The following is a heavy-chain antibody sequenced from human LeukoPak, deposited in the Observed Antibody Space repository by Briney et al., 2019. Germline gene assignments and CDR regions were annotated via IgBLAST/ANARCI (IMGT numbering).Heavy chain of an antibody. V-gene: IGHV4-59*01. CDR3: ARARNWFDP. J-gene: IGHJ5*02. Sequence: PSETLSLTCTVSGGSISSYYWSWIRQPPGKGLEWIGYIYYSGSTNYKPSVKSRVNISVDTSKSQFSLKLSSVTAAERAVYYCARARNWFDPWGQGTLVTVSS. CDR2: IYYSGST. CDR1: GGSISSYY.